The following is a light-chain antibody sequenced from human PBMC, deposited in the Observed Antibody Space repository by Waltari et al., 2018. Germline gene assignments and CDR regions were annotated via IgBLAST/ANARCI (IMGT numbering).Light chain of an antibody. CDR1: QSISSY. V-gene: IGKV1-39*01. Sequence: IQMTQSPSSLSASVVDRVTITCRASQSISSYLNWYQQKPGKAPKLLIYAASSLESGVPSRFSGSGSGTDFTLTISSLQPEDFATYYCQQTYSTPCTFGPGTKVDIK. CDR2: AAS. CDR3: QQTYSTPCT. J-gene: IGKJ3*01.